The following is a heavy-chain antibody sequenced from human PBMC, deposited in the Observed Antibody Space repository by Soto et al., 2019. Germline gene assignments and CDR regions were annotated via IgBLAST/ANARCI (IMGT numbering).Heavy chain of an antibody. CDR2: IYYSGST. V-gene: IGHV4-39*01. Sequence: SETLSLTCTVSGGSISSSSYYWGWIRQPPGKGLEWIGSIYYSGSTYYNPSLKSRVTISVDTSKNQFSLKLSSVTAADTAVYYCARTVTYYDILTGYSDYFDYWGQGTLVTV. CDR1: GGSISSSSYY. J-gene: IGHJ4*02. CDR3: ARTVTYYDILTGYSDYFDY. D-gene: IGHD3-9*01.